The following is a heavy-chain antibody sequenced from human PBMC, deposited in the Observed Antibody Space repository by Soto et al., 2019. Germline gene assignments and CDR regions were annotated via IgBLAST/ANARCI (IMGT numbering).Heavy chain of an antibody. J-gene: IGHJ4*02. Sequence: TGGSLILSCAASGFTFSSYWMSWVRQAPGKGLEWVANIKQDGSEKYYVDSVKGRFTISRDNAKNSLYLQMNSLRAEDTAVYYCASRIAVDRFDYWGQGTLVTVSS. CDR1: GFTFSSYW. CDR2: IKQDGSEK. V-gene: IGHV3-7*01. CDR3: ASRIAVDRFDY. D-gene: IGHD6-19*01.